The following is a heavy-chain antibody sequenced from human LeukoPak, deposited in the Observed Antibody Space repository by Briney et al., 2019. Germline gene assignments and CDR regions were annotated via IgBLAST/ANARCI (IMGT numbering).Heavy chain of an antibody. Sequence: SVKVSCKASGGTFSSYAISWVRQAPGQGLEWMGRIIPIFGTANYAQKFQGRVTITTDESTSTAYMELSSLRSEDTAVYYCARDATVEAVAGGFDYWDQGTLVTVSS. D-gene: IGHD6-19*01. J-gene: IGHJ4*02. CDR2: IIPIFGTA. CDR3: ARDATVEAVAGGFDY. CDR1: GGTFSSYA. V-gene: IGHV1-69*05.